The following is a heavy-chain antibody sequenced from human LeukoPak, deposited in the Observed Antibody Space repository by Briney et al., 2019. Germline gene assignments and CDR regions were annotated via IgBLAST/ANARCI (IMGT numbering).Heavy chain of an antibody. V-gene: IGHV3-66*02. Sequence: GGSLRLSCAASGFTVKSNYMSWVRQAPGKGLEWVSVIFSGGSTYYADSVRGRFTVSRDTSKNTLYLQMNSLRAEDTAVYYCARDGFWSGYGYYGLDVWGQGTTVTVSS. J-gene: IGHJ6*02. CDR1: GFTVKSNY. D-gene: IGHD3-3*01. CDR3: ARDGFWSGYGYYGLDV. CDR2: IFSGGST.